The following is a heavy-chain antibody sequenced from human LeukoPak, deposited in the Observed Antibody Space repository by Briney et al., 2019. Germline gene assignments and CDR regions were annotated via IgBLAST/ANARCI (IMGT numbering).Heavy chain of an antibody. Sequence: GGSLRLSCAASGFTFSSYWMNWVRQAPGKGLVWVSRIKSDGSTTNYADSVKGRFAISRDNAKNTLYLQMNCLRAEDTAVYYCARGSIARGRGYGSGSYYAINYYYYGMDVWGQGTTVTVSS. CDR3: ARGSIARGRGYGSGSYYAINYYYYGMDV. CDR1: GFTFSSYW. J-gene: IGHJ6*02. D-gene: IGHD3-10*01. V-gene: IGHV3-74*01. CDR2: IKSDGSTT.